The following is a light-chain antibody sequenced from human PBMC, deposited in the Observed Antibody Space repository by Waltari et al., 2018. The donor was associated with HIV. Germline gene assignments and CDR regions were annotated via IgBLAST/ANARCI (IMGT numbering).Light chain of an antibody. V-gene: IGLV2-14*01. J-gene: IGLJ2*01. Sequence: QSALTQPASVSGSPGQSITLSCTGTSSDVGGYHSVSWYQHHPGKAPKLMISEVSNRPSGVCNRFSGSKSGNTASLTISGLQAEDEADYYCSSYSSSITLYVVFGGGTKLTVL. CDR1: SSDVGGYHS. CDR2: EVS. CDR3: SSYSSSITLYVV.